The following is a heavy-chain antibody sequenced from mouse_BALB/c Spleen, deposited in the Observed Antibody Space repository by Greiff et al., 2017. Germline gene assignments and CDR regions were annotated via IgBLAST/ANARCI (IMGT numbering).Heavy chain of an antibody. CDR2: ISNGGGST. Sequence: EVMLVESGGGLVQPGGSLKLSCAASGFTFSSYTMSWVRQTPEKRLEWVAYISNGGGSTYYPDTVKGRFTISRDNAKNTLYLQMSSLKSEDTAMYYCARHEILRPYYYAMDYWGQGTSVTVSS. V-gene: IGHV5-12-2*01. D-gene: IGHD1-2*01. CDR1: GFTFSSYT. CDR3: ARHEILRPYYYAMDY. J-gene: IGHJ4*01.